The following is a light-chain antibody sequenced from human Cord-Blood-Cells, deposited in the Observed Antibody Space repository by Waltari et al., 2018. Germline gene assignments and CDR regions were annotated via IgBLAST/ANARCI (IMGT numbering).Light chain of an antibody. V-gene: IGKV1-39*01. CDR3: QQSYSTPPT. J-gene: IGKJ1*01. CDR1: QSISSY. CDR2: AES. Sequence: DSQITQSPSPLSASVADSVTITCRATQSISSYLNWYQQKPGNAPKLLIYAESSLQSGAPSRFSGSGSGTDFTLTISSLQPEDFATYYCQQSYSTPPTFGQGTKVEIK.